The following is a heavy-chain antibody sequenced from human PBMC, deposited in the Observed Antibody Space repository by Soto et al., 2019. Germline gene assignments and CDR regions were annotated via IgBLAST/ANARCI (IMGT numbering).Heavy chain of an antibody. CDR1: GGSFSGYY. V-gene: IGHV4-34*01. CDR2: INHSGST. D-gene: IGHD2-15*01. CDR3: ARGVAYYYYYGMDV. J-gene: IGHJ6*02. Sequence: ASETLSLTCAVYGGSFSGYYWSWIRQPPGKGLEWIGEINHSGSTNYNPSLKSRVTISVDTSKNQFSLKLSSVTAADTAVYYCARGVAYYYYYGMDVWGQGTTVTVSS.